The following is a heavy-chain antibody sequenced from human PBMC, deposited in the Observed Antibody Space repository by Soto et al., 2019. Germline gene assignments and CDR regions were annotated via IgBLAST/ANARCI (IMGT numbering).Heavy chain of an antibody. CDR2: IFHSGST. CDR3: ARAQSGGYYSFDY. J-gene: IGHJ4*02. Sequence: PSETLSLTCAVSGGSISSGDYSWNWIRQPRGKGLEWIGYIFHSGSTYSNPSLKSRVTISVDRSKNHFSLRLSSVTAADAAVYYWARAQSGGYYSFDYWGQGILVTVSS. V-gene: IGHV4-30-2*01. CDR1: GGSISSGDYS. D-gene: IGHD3-22*01.